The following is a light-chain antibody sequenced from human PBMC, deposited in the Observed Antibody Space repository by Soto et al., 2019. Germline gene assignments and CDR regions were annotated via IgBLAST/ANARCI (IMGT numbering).Light chain of an antibody. CDR2: SHN. J-gene: IGLJ1*01. CDR3: AAWDDSLNGSV. V-gene: IGLV1-44*01. CDR1: SSNIGSNT. Sequence: QSVLTQPPSASGTPGQRVTISCSGSSSNIGSNTVNWYQQLPGTAPKLLIYSHNQRPSGVPDRFSGSKSGTSASLAISGLQSEDEADYYCAAWDDSLNGSVFGTGTKLTVL.